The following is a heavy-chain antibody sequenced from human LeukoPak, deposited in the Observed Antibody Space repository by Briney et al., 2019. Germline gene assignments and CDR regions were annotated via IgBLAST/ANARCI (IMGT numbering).Heavy chain of an antibody. CDR2: ISSSSSYI. CDR3: ARGFPVTGTTIWEEGFDP. V-gene: IGHV3-21*01. J-gene: IGHJ5*02. CDR1: GFTFSSYS. Sequence: GGSLRLSCAASGFTFSSYSMNWVRQAPGKGLEWVSSISSSSSYIYYADSVKGRFTISRDNAKNSLYLQMNSLRAEDTAVYYCARGFPVTGTTIWEEGFDPLGQGTLVTVSS. D-gene: IGHD1-7*01.